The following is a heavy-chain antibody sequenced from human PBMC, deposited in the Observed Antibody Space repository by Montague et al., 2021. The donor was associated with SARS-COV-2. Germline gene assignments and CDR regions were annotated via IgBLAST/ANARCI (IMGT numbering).Heavy chain of an antibody. D-gene: IGHD2-15*01. J-gene: IGHJ4*02. CDR3: ARVISRQNNIVVVGLYYFDY. V-gene: IGHV4-39*07. Sequence: SETRSLTCTVSGGSISSSSYYWGWIRQPPGKGLEWIGSIYYSGSTYYNPSLKSRVTISVDTSKNQFSLKLSSVTGADMAVYYCARVISRQNNIVVVGLYYFDYWGQGTLVTVSS. CDR2: IYYSGST. CDR1: GGSISSSSYY.